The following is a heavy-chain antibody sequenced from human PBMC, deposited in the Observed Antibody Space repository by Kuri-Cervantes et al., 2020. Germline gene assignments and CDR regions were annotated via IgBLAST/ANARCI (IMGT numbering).Heavy chain of an antibody. V-gene: IGHV3-11*04. Sequence: GESLKISCAASGFIFSDYYMSWIRQAPGKGLEWVSYISSSGSTYYADSVKGRFTISRDNSKNTLYLQMNSLRAEDTAVYYCARERGFGELFSWGQGTLVTVSS. CDR1: GFIFSDYY. D-gene: IGHD3-10*01. J-gene: IGHJ5*02. CDR3: ARERGFGELFS. CDR2: ISSSGST.